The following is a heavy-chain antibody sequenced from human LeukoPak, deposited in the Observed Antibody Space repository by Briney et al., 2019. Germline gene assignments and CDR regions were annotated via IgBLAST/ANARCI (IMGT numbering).Heavy chain of an antibody. Sequence: GESLKISCKGSGYSFTSYWIGWVRQMPGKGLEWMGIIYPGDSDTRYSPSFQGQVTISADKSISTAYLQWSSLKASDTAMYYCARQRSSIAAAGTGGWFDPWGQGTLVTVSS. CDR1: GYSFTSYW. CDR3: ARQRSSIAAAGTGGWFDP. J-gene: IGHJ5*02. D-gene: IGHD6-13*01. V-gene: IGHV5-51*01. CDR2: IYPGDSDT.